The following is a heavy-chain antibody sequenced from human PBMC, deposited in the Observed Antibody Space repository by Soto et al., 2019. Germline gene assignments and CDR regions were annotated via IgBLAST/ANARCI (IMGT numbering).Heavy chain of an antibody. V-gene: IGHV3-74*01. CDR2: INSDGSST. D-gene: IGHD2-15*01. CDR3: ARAALSMNDL. J-gene: IGHJ2*01. CDR1: GFTFSSYW. Sequence: EVQLVESGGGLVQPGGSLRLSCAASGFTFSSYWMHWVRQAPGKGLVWVSCINSDGSSTSYADSVKGRFTISRDNAKNTLYLQMNSLRAEDTAVYYWARAALSMNDLWGRGTPVTVSS.